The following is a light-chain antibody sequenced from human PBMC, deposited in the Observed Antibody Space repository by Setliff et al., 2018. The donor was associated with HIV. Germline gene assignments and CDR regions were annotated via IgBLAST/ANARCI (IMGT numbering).Light chain of an antibody. CDR3: CSYAGSSTFI. CDR2: EVD. V-gene: IGLV2-23*02. CDR1: SSNVGNYNP. J-gene: IGLJ2*01. Sequence: QSALTQPASVSGSPGQSITISCTGTSSNVGNYNPVSWYQQHPGNAPKRIVYEVDKRPSGVSSRFSGSKSGNTASLAISGLQAEDEADYYCCSYAGSSTFIFGGGTTVTVL.